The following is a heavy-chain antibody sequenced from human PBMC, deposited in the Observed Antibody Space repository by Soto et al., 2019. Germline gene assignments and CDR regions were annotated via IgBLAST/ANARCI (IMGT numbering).Heavy chain of an antibody. Sequence: SVKVSCKASGGTFSSYTISWVRQAPGQGLEWMGRIIPILGIASYAQKFQGRVTITADKSTSTAYMELSSLRSEDTAVYYCAGCSGGSCYHFDYWGQGTLVTSPQ. D-gene: IGHD2-15*01. CDR2: IIPILGIA. CDR1: GGTFSSYT. J-gene: IGHJ4*01. V-gene: IGHV1-69*02. CDR3: AGCSGGSCYHFDY.